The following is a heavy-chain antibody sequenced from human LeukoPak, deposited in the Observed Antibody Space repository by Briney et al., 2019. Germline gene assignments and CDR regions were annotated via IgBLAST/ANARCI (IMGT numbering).Heavy chain of an antibody. CDR1: EFTFSSYG. CDR3: ARDTSKSGYNWFDP. J-gene: IGHJ5*02. Sequence: GGSLRLSCAASEFTFSSYGMHWVRQAPGKGLEWVAFIRYDGSNKYYADSVKGRFTISRDNSKNTLYLQMNSLRAEDTAVYYCARDTSKSGYNWFDPWGQGTLVTVSS. D-gene: IGHD3-10*01. CDR2: IRYDGSNK. V-gene: IGHV3-30*02.